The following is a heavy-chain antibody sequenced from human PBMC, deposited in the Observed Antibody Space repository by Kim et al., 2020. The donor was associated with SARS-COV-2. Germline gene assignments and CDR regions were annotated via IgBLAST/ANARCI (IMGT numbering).Heavy chain of an antibody. J-gene: IGHJ6*02. CDR1: GCTFSNYA. D-gene: IGHD3-10*01. Sequence: SVKVSCKASGCTFSNYAIHWVRQAPGQGLEWMGGLIPRVGTTNYAQKFQGRVTTTTDKSTNTAYMELSRLRSGDTASYYCARMWGGLGYGMVVSG. CDR2: LIPRVGTT. CDR3: ARMWGGLGYGMVV. V-gene: IGHV1-69*05.